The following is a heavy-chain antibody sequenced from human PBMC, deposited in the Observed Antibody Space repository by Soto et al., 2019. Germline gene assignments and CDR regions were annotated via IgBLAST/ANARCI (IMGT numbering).Heavy chain of an antibody. CDR2: IWYDGSNK. D-gene: IGHD2-2*01. V-gene: IGHV3-33*01. CDR1: GFTFSSYG. Sequence: PGGSLRLSCAASGFTFSSYGMHWVRQAPGKGLEWVAVIWYDGSNKYYADSVKGRFTISRDNSKNTLYLQMNSLRAEDTAVYYCAREEMGPAATINYYYYYMDVWGKGTTVTVSS. CDR3: AREEMGPAATINYYYYYMDV. J-gene: IGHJ6*03.